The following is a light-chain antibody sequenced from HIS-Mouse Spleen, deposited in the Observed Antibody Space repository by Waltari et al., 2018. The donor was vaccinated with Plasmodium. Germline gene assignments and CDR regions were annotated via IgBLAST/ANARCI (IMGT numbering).Light chain of an antibody. CDR3: SSYAGSNNLV. Sequence: QSALTQPPSASGSPGQSVTISCTGTSSDVGGYNYVSWYQQHPGKAPKFMIYEVSKRPSGVPYRFSGSKSGNTASLTVSGLQAEDEADYYCSSYAGSNNLVFGGGTKLTVL. CDR2: EVS. J-gene: IGLJ2*01. V-gene: IGLV2-8*01. CDR1: SSDVGGYNY.